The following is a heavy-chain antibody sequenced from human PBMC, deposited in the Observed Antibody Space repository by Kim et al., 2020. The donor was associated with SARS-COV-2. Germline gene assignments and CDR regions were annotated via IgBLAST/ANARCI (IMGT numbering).Heavy chain of an antibody. CDR3: ARDLTVVYSSSSDGMDV. CDR2: INPNSGGT. D-gene: IGHD6-6*01. CDR1: GYTFTGYY. Sequence: ASVKVSCKASGYTFTGYYMHWVRQAPGQGLEWMGWINPNSGGTNYAQKFQGRVTMTRDTSISTAYMELSRLRSDDTAVYYCARDLTVVYSSSSDGMDVWGQGTTVTVSS. J-gene: IGHJ6*02. V-gene: IGHV1-2*02.